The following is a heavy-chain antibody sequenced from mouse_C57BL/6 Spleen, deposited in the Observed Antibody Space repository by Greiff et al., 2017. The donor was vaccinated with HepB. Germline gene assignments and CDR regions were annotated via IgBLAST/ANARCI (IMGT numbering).Heavy chain of an antibody. Sequence: QVQLQQSGAELARPGASVKLSCKASGYTFTSYGISWVKQSTGQGLEWIGEIYPRSGNTYYNEKFKGKATLTADKSSSTAYMELRSLTSEDSAVYFCARGGRDYYFDYWGQGTTLTVSS. CDR1: GYTFTSYG. J-gene: IGHJ2*01. D-gene: IGHD3-3*01. V-gene: IGHV1-81*01. CDR3: ARGGRDYYFDY. CDR2: IYPRSGNT.